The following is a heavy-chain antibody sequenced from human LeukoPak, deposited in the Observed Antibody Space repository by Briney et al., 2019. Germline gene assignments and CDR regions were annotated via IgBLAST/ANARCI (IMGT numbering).Heavy chain of an antibody. J-gene: IGHJ4*02. V-gene: IGHV3-23*01. Sequence: GGSLRLSCAASGFTFSSYAMSWVRQAPGKGLEWVSAISGSGGSTYYADSVKGRFTISRDNSKNTLYLQMNSLRAEDTAVYYCAKGPRNVYYHDSSGYYPYWGQGTLVTVSS. D-gene: IGHD3-22*01. CDR1: GFTFSSYA. CDR3: AKGPRNVYYHDSSGYYPY. CDR2: ISGSGGST.